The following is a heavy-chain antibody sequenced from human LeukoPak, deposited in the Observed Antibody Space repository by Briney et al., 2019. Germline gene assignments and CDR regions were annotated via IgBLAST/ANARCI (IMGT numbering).Heavy chain of an antibody. Sequence: SETLSLTCTVSGGSISSYYWSWIRQPPGKGLEWIGYIFYTGTTKYNPSLKSRVTLSVDTSKNQFSLKLSSVTAADTAVYYCARDDYGDLDYWGQGTLVTVSS. CDR1: GGSISSYY. J-gene: IGHJ4*02. D-gene: IGHD4-17*01. CDR2: IFYTGTT. CDR3: ARDDYGDLDY. V-gene: IGHV4-59*01.